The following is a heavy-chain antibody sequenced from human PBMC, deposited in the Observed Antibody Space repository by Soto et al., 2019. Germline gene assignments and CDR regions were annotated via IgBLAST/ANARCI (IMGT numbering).Heavy chain of an antibody. V-gene: IGHV4-30-4*01. CDR3: ARYATTIFGVVTLPGGWFDP. Sequence: SETLSLTCTVSGGSISSGDYYWSWIRQPPGKGLEWIGYIYYSGSTYYNPSLKSRVTISVDTSKNQFSLKLSSVTAADTAVYYCARYATTIFGVVTLPGGWFDPWGQGTLVTVSS. CDR1: GGSISSGDYY. D-gene: IGHD3-3*01. CDR2: IYYSGST. J-gene: IGHJ5*02.